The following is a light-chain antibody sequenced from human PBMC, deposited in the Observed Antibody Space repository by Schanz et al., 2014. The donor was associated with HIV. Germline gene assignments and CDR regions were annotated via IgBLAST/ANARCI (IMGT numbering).Light chain of an antibody. CDR3: SSYTSSSTWV. Sequence: QSALTQPASVSGSPGQSITVSCTGTSNDIGSYTYVAWYQQHPGKAPKVVVYGVFDRPSGVSNRFSGSKSGNTASLTISALQPEDEADYYCSSYTSSSTWVFGGGTQLTVL. CDR1: SNDIGSYTY. J-gene: IGLJ3*02. CDR2: GVF. V-gene: IGLV2-14*03.